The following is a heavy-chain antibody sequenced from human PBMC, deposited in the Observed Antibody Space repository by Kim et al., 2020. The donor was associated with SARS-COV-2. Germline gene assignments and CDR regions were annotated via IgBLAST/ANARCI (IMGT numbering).Heavy chain of an antibody. CDR3: VKDLAYFDWYPGVDY. CDR1: GFTFSSNA. V-gene: IGHV3-64D*09. J-gene: IGHJ4*02. Sequence: GGSLRLSCSASGFTFSSNAMHWVRQAPGKGLEYVSAISSNGGSTYYADSVKGRFTISRDNSKNTLYLQMSSLRAEDTAVYYCVKDLAYFDWYPGVDYWGQGTLVTVSS. CDR2: ISSNGGST. D-gene: IGHD3-9*01.